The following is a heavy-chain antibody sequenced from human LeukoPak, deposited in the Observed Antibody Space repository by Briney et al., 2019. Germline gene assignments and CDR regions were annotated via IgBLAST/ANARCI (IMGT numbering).Heavy chain of an antibody. CDR2: IYYSGST. CDR1: GGSSSSGDYF. D-gene: IGHD6-13*01. J-gene: IGHJ5*02. V-gene: IGHV4-30-4*08. CDR3: ARAGIDIQAGGTIHNWFDP. Sequence: PSQTLSLACTVSGGSSSSGDYFWNWIRQPPGKGLEWIGYIYYSGSTYYNPSLQSRVSISVDTSKNQFSLKLSSVTAADTAVYYCARAGIDIQAGGTIHNWFDPWGQGTQVTVSS.